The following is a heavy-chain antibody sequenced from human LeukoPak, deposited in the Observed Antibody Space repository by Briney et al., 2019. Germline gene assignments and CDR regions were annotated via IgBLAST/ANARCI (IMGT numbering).Heavy chain of an antibody. CDR1: GGSISSGRYY. V-gene: IGHV4-31*03. CDR3: ARDNSGYLVLDY. CDR2: IHHNGGT. J-gene: IGHJ4*02. D-gene: IGHD3-22*01. Sequence: SETLSLTCTVSGGSISSGRYYWNWIRQHPGKGLGWIGYIHHNGGTYSNPSLRSRLTISVDTSKNQFSLKLSSVTDADTAVYYCARDNSGYLVLDYWGQGSLVTVSS.